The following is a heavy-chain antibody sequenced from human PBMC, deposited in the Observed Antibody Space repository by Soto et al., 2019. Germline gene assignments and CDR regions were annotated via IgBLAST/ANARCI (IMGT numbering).Heavy chain of an antibody. V-gene: IGHV3-49*04. CDR2: IRSEANGGTP. CDR1: GFIFGKYA. J-gene: IGHJ4*02. Sequence: GGSLRLSCTGSGFIFGKYAVSWVRQATGKGLEWVGFIRSEANGGTPDYAASVKGRITISRDDSKSVAYLEINSLHTDDTAVYYCTRYYYESSGYYVYWGQGALVTVSS. D-gene: IGHD3-22*01. CDR3: TRYYYESSGYYVY.